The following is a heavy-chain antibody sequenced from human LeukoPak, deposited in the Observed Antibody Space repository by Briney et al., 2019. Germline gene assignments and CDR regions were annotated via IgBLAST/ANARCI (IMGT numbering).Heavy chain of an antibody. Sequence: TGGSLRLSCAASGFTFSSYAMSWVRQAPGKGLEWVSAISGSGGSTYYADSVKGRFTISRDNSKNTLYLQMNSLRAEDTAVYYCAKDHPGGWLQLTFYFDYWGQGTLVTVSS. CDR3: AKDHPGGWLQLTFYFDY. CDR2: ISGSGGST. V-gene: IGHV3-23*01. D-gene: IGHD5-24*01. J-gene: IGHJ4*02. CDR1: GFTFSSYA.